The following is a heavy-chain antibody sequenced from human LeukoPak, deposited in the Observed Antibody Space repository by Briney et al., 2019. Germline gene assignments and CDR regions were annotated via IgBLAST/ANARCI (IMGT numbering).Heavy chain of an antibody. CDR1: GGSSSSSNW. CDR2: IHHSGST. CDR3: ACKTTAAACTFEY. V-gene: IGHV4-4*02. Sequence: PSETLSLTCAVSGGSSSSSNWWSWVRQPPGKGLEWIGEIHHSGSTNYNPSLKSRVTISVDKSKNQFSLKLSSVTVADTALYYCACKTTAAACTFEYWGQGTLVTVSS. J-gene: IGHJ4*02. D-gene: IGHD6-13*01.